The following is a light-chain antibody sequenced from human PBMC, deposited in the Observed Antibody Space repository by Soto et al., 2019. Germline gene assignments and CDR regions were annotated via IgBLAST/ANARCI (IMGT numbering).Light chain of an antibody. CDR3: QQYYNTPLT. CDR2: WAS. J-gene: IGKJ4*01. V-gene: IGKV4-1*01. Sequence: DIVMTQSPDSLAVSLGERATINCKYSKSVLYSSNNKNYLTWYQQKPGQPPKLLISWASTREYGVPDRFSGSGSGTDFTLTISSLQAEDVAVYYCQQYYNTPLTFGGGTKVEIK. CDR1: KSVLYSSNNKNY.